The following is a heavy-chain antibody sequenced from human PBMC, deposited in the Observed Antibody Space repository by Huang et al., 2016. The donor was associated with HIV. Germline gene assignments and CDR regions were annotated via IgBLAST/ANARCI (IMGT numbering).Heavy chain of an antibody. CDR3: ARQWTILEWLLGLDV. Sequence: QMQLQQRGAGLLKPSETLSLTCGVSGGSFTGNYLTWIRQAPGKGLEWIGEVNEGGAPNSNPSLNVRVTISLAKSNRELSLNLRSVTAADTAVYYCARQWTILEWLLGLDVWGQGTTVIVSS. V-gene: IGHV4-34*02. D-gene: IGHD3-3*01. J-gene: IGHJ6*02. CDR1: GGSFTGNY. CDR2: VNEGGAP.